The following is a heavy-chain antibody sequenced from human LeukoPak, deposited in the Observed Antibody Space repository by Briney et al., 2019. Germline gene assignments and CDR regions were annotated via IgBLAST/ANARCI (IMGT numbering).Heavy chain of an antibody. CDR3: AEEGAAGPIHQDY. Sequence: GGSLRLSCAASEFTFSSYAMSWVRQAPGKGLEWVSAISGSGGSTYYADSVKGRFTISRDNSKNTLYLQMNSLRAEDTAVYYCAEEGAAGPIHQDYWGQGTLVTVSS. J-gene: IGHJ4*02. CDR2: ISGSGGST. D-gene: IGHD6-13*01. CDR1: EFTFSSYA. V-gene: IGHV3-23*01.